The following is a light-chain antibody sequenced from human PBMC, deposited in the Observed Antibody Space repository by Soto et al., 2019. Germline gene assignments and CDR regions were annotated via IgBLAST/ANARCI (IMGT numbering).Light chain of an antibody. CDR1: QSVSTY. CDR3: QQYNNWPLVT. CDR2: GAS. J-gene: IGKJ4*01. V-gene: IGKV3-15*01. Sequence: EIVMTQSPATLSVSPGERATLSCRASQSVSTYLAWYQQKPGQAPRLLIFGASTRATGIPARFSGSGSGSEFTLTISSLQSEDFAVYSCQQYNNWPLVTFGGGIKVEIK.